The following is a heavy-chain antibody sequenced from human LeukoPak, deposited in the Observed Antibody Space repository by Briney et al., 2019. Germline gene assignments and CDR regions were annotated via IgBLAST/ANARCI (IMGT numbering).Heavy chain of an antibody. Sequence: GGSLRLSCAASGFTVSSNYMSWVRQAPGKGLEWVANIKQDGSEKYYVDSVKGRFTISRDNAKNSLYLQMNSLRAEDTAVYYCAREMATIGRAFDIWGQGTMVTVSS. D-gene: IGHD5-12*01. J-gene: IGHJ3*02. CDR1: GFTVSSNY. CDR3: AREMATIGRAFDI. V-gene: IGHV3-7*01. CDR2: IKQDGSEK.